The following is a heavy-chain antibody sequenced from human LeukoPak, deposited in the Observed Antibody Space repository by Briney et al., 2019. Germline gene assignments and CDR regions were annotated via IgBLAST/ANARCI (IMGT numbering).Heavy chain of an antibody. CDR2: IKSKTDGGTT. CDR1: GFTVSSNY. J-gene: IGHJ4*02. Sequence: GGSLRLSCAASGFTVSSNYMSWVRQAPGKGLEWVGRIKSKTDGGTTDYAAPVKGRFTISRDDSKNTLYLQMNSLKTEDTAVYYCTTESGLYCSGGSCYDTDYWGQGTLVTVSS. D-gene: IGHD2-15*01. V-gene: IGHV3-15*01. CDR3: TTESGLYCSGGSCYDTDY.